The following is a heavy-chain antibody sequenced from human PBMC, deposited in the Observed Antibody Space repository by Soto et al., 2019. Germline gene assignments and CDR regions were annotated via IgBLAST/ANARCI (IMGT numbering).Heavy chain of an antibody. CDR3: ARDQGYSYGYVSYYYGMDV. CDR2: VIPIFGTA. D-gene: IGHD5-18*01. Sequence: QVQLVQSGAEVKKPGSSVKVSCKASGGTFSSYAISWVRQAPGQGLEWMGGVIPIFGTANYAQKFQGRVTITAHESTSTAYMELSSLRSEDTAVYYCARDQGYSYGYVSYYYGMDVWGQGTTVTVSS. V-gene: IGHV1-69*01. CDR1: GGTFSSYA. J-gene: IGHJ6*02.